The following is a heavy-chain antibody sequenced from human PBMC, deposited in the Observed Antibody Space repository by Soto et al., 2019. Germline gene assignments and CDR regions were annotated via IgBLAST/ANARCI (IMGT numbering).Heavy chain of an antibody. Sequence: ASVKVSCKASGYTFTSYDINWVRQATGQGLEWMGWMNPNSGNTGYAQKFQGRVTMTRNTSISTAYMELSSLRSEDTAVYYCARTPPRKEGLEYWGQGTLVIVSS. J-gene: IGHJ4*02. CDR2: MNPNSGNT. V-gene: IGHV1-8*01. CDR1: GYTFTSYD. CDR3: ARTPPRKEGLEY.